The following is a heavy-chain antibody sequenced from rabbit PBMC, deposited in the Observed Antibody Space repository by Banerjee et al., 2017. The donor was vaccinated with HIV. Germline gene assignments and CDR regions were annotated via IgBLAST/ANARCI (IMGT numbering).Heavy chain of an antibody. D-gene: IGHD5-1*01. CDR1: GFSLSSAD. CDR2: IYNGDGST. Sequence: QEQLKESGGGLVKPGGSLKLSCTASGFSLSSADMNWVRQAPGKGLEWIGCIYNGDGSTYYASWVNGRFTISKTSSTVDLKMTSLTAADTATYFCAKGGGSLLGVGYGFSLRGPGTLVTVS. CDR3: AKGGGSLLGVGYGFSL. V-gene: IGHV1S36*01. J-gene: IGHJ4*01.